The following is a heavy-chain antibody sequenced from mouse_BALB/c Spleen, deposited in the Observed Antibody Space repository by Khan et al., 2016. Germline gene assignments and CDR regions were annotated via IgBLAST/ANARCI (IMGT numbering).Heavy chain of an antibody. D-gene: IGHD1-1*01. V-gene: IGHV3-2*02. J-gene: IGHJ4*01. CDR2: ISYSGST. CDR3: ARSDYGDKDAMDY. Sequence: EVKLEESGPGLVKPSQSLSLTCTVTGYSITSDYAWNWIRQFPGNRLEWMGYISYSGSTSYNPYLKSRISITRDTSKNQFFLQLNSVTSEDTATXYCARSDYGDKDAMDYWGQGTSVTVSS. CDR1: GYSITSDYA.